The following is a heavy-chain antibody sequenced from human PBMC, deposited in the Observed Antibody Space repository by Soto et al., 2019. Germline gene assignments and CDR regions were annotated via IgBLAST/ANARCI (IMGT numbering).Heavy chain of an antibody. CDR2: INSDGSST. J-gene: IGHJ3*02. D-gene: IGHD4-17*01. CDR3: ARVRADAFDI. CDR1: GFTFSSHW. V-gene: IGHV3-74*01. Sequence: GGPLRLSCAASGFTFSSHWMHWVRQGPGKGLVWVSRINSDGSSTSYADSVKGRFTISRDNAKNSLYLQMNSLRAEDTAVYNCARVRADAFDIWGQGTMVTVSS.